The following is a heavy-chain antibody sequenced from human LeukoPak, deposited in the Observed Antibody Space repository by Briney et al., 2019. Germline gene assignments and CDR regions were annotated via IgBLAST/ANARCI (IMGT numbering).Heavy chain of an antibody. D-gene: IGHD3-10*02. J-gene: IGHJ6*04. V-gene: IGHV3-48*03. CDR3: AELGITMIGGV. CDR2: ISSSGSTI. Sequence: SGGSLRLSCPASGFTFSSYEMNWVPQAPGKGLEWVSYISSSGSTIYYADSVKGRFTISRDNAKNSLYLQMNSLRAEDTAVYYCAELGITMIGGVWGKGTTVTISS. CDR1: GFTFSSYE.